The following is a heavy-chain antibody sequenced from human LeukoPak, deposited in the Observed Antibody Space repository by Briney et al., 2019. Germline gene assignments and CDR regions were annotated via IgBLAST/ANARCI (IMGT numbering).Heavy chain of an antibody. CDR2: IYPGDPDT. CDR1: GYSFTSYW. CDR3: ARRKDGVDV. V-gene: IGHV5-51*01. J-gene: IGHJ6*02. Sequence: GESLKISCKGSGYSFTSYWIAWVRQLPGKGLEWMGIIYPGDPDTRYSPSFQGLLTISADKSISTAYLQWSSLKASDTATYYCARRKDGVDVWGQGTTVTVSS.